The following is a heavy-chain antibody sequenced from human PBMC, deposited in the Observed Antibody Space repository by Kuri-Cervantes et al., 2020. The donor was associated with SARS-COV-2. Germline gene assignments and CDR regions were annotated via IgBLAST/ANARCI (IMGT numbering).Heavy chain of an antibody. J-gene: IGHJ5*02. D-gene: IGHD4-17*01. CDR2: IYHSGST. CDR3: ARKRATVTTFWFDP. CDR1: GGSISSSSYY. V-gene: IGHV4-39*07. Sequence: SGSLRLTCTVSGGSISSSSYYWGWIRQPPGKGLEWIGSIYHSGSTYYNPSLKSRVTISVDTSKNQFSLKLSSVTAADTAVYYCARKRATVTTFWFDPWGQGTLVTVSS.